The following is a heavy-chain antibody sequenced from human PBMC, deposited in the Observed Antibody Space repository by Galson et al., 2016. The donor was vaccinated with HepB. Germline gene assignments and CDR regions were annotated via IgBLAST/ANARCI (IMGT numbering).Heavy chain of an antibody. Sequence: SLRLSCAASGFTFSNAWMNWVRQAPGKGLEWVGRITSKTDGGTTDYAAPVKGRFTISRDDSKNTLYMQMNSLKTEDTAVYYCITDAAAGWGGMDVWGQGTTVTVSS. D-gene: IGHD3-16*01. J-gene: IGHJ6*02. CDR2: ITSKTDGGTT. V-gene: IGHV3-15*07. CDR1: GFTFSNAW. CDR3: ITDAAAGWGGMDV.